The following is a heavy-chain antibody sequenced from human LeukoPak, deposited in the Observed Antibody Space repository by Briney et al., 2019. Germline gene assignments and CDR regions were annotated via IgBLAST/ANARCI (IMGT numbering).Heavy chain of an antibody. CDR3: ARVSGWNPLQAAHLDY. CDR1: GGSISSTNYY. Sequence: SETLSLTCTVSGGSISSTNYYWGWIRQPPGKGHEWIGSMYYSGSTYYNPSLKSRVTMSVDTSKNQFSLKLSSMTSADTAVYYCARVSGWNPLQAAHLDYWGQGALVTVSS. D-gene: IGHD6-19*01. J-gene: IGHJ4*02. V-gene: IGHV4-39*07. CDR2: MYYSGST.